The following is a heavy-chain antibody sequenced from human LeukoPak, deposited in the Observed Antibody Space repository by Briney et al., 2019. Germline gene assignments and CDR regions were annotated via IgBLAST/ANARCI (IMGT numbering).Heavy chain of an antibody. CDR2: IYSGGST. V-gene: IGHV3-66*01. CDR3: ASTGDYYDSSGYYYY. Sequence: GGSLRLSCAASGFTVSSNYMSWVRQAPGKELEWVSVIYSGGSTYYADSVKGRFTISRDNSKNTLYLQMNSLRAEDTAVYYCASTGDYYDSSGYYYYWGQGTLVTVSS. CDR1: GFTVSSNY. J-gene: IGHJ4*02. D-gene: IGHD3-22*01.